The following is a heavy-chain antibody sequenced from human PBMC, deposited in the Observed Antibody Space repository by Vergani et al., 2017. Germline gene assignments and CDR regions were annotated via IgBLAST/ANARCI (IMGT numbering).Heavy chain of an antibody. CDR1: GFTFSDYY. Sequence: QVQLVESGGGLVKPGGSLRLSCAASGFTFSDYYMSWIRQAPGTGLEWVSYISSSSSYTNYADSVKGRFTISRDNAKNSLYLQMNSLRAEDTAVYYCASTQRGLPRYYGMDVWGQGTTGTVSS. D-gene: IGHD3-16*01. CDR3: ASTQRGLPRYYGMDV. J-gene: IGHJ6*02. V-gene: IGHV3-11*05. CDR2: ISSSSSYT.